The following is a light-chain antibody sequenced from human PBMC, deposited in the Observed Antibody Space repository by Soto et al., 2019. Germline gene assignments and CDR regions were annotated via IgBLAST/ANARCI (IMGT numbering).Light chain of an antibody. J-gene: IGKJ1*01. CDR2: KAS. CDR1: QTISSW. V-gene: IGKV1-5*03. Sequence: DIQITHSHSILAGSVCDGLSITSRASQTISSWLAWYQQKPGTAPKLLIYKASTLKSGVPSRFSGSGSGTDFTLAISSLQPEDSATYYCLQDINYPWTFGQGTKVDI. CDR3: LQDINYPWT.